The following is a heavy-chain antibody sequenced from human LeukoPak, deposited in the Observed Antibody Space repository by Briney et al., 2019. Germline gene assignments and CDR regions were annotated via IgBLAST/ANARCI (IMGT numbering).Heavy chain of an antibody. CDR2: IYTSGST. CDR3: ARVYYDSSGHHVDY. D-gene: IGHD3-22*01. J-gene: IGHJ4*02. V-gene: IGHV4-4*07. Sequence: SETLSLTCTVSGGSISSYYWSWIRQPAGKGLEWIGRIYTSGSTNYNPSLKSRVTMSVDTSKNQFSLKLSSVTAADTAVYCCARVYYDSSGHHVDYWGQGTLVTVSS. CDR1: GGSISSYY.